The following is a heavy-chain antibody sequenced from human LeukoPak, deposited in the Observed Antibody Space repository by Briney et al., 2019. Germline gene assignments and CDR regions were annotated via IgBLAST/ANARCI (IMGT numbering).Heavy chain of an antibody. V-gene: IGHV4-31*03. CDR1: GGSISSGGYY. CDR2: IYYSGST. Sequence: SETLSLTCTVSGGSISSGGYYWSWIRQHPGKGLEWIGYIYYSGSTYYNPSLKSRVTISVDTSKNQFSLKLSSVTAADTAVYYCARGSYYDSSGPLGYWGQGTLVTVSS. D-gene: IGHD3-22*01. CDR3: ARGSYYDSSGPLGY. J-gene: IGHJ4*02.